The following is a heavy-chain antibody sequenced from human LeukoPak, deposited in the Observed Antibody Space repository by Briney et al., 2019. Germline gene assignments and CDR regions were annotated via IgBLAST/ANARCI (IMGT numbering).Heavy chain of an antibody. Sequence: SETLSLTCAVYGGSFSGYCWSWIRQPPGKGLEWIGEINHSGSTNYNPSLKSRVTISVDTSKNQFSLKLSSVTAADTAVYYCASRFRARSNWFDPWGQGTLVTVSS. D-gene: IGHD3-16*01. CDR2: INHSGST. CDR1: GGSFSGYC. J-gene: IGHJ5*02. CDR3: ASRFRARSNWFDP. V-gene: IGHV4-34*01.